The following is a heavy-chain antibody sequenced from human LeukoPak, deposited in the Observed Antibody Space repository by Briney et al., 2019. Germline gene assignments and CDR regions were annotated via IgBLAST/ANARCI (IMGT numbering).Heavy chain of an antibody. CDR2: ISGSGGST. CDR1: GFTFSSYA. Sequence: GGCLRLSCAASGFTFSSYAMGWVRQAPGEGLGWVSAISGSGGSTYYAASGKGRFTISRDNSKNTLYLQMNSLRAEDTAVYYCAKVLNIYDNSNYIFDYWGQGTLVTVSS. J-gene: IGHJ4*02. V-gene: IGHV3-23*01. D-gene: IGHD4-11*01. CDR3: AKVLNIYDNSNYIFDY.